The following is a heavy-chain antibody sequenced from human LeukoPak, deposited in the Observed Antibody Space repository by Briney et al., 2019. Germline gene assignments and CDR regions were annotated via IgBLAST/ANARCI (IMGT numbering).Heavy chain of an antibody. CDR1: GFTFSFYW. CDR2: INQDGSEK. J-gene: IGHJ6*02. Sequence: GGSLRLSCAASGFTFSFYWMTWVRQAPGKGLEWVANINQDGSEKYFVDSVRGRFTISRDNAKNSLYLQMNSLRAEDTAVYYCASRTVTTNYFYYGMDVWGQGTTVTVSS. D-gene: IGHD4-17*01. V-gene: IGHV3-7*01. CDR3: ASRTVTTNYFYYGMDV.